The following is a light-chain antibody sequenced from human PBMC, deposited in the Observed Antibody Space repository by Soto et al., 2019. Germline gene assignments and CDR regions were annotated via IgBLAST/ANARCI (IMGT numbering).Light chain of an antibody. CDR3: KQYNSYPWT. Sequence: DIQMTQSPSTLSASVGDRVTITCRASQSISNWLAWYQQKPGKAPKLLIYKASSLESGVPSRFSGGGSGTEFTLTISSLQPDDFATYYCKQYNSYPWTFGQGTKVEIK. V-gene: IGKV1-5*03. CDR1: QSISNW. J-gene: IGKJ1*01. CDR2: KAS.